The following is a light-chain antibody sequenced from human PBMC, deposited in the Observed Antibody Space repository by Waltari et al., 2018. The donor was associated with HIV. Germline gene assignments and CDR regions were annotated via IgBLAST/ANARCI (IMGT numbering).Light chain of an antibody. V-gene: IGLV1-47*01. Sequence: QSVLTQPPSASGAPGQRVTISCSGSSSNIGSNFVYWYQQLPGTAPKLLIYRNNKRASGVPDGFSGSKSGTSASLAISGLRSEDEADYYCAAWTDSRYVVFGGGTKLTVL. CDR3: AAWTDSRYVV. CDR1: SSNIGSNF. J-gene: IGLJ2*01. CDR2: RNN.